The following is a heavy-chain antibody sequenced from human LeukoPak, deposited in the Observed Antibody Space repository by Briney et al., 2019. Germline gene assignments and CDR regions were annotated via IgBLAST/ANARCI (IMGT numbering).Heavy chain of an antibody. V-gene: IGHV3-66*01. J-gene: IGHJ4*02. CDR1: GFTVSSDC. Sequence: GGSLRLSCAVSGFTVSSDCMSWVRQAPGKGLEWVSVLYSGGSTYYADSVKGRFSISRDNSKNTLYLQMNSLRAEDTAVYYCARDTCSGGSCYSFWGQGTLVTVSS. CDR3: ARDTCSGGSCYSF. CDR2: LYSGGST. D-gene: IGHD2-15*01.